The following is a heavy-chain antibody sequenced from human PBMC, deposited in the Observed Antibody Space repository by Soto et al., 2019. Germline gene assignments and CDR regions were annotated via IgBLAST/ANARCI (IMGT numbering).Heavy chain of an antibody. Sequence: SENLSLTCAVSGGSISSGGYSWSWIRQPPGKGLEWIGYIYHSGSTYYNPSLKSRVTISVDRSKNQFSLKLSSVTAADTAVYYCAIDQGSGYVLIFDYWCQGTLVTVSS. J-gene: IGHJ4*02. D-gene: IGHD5-12*01. CDR3: AIDQGSGYVLIFDY. CDR1: GGSISSGGYS. V-gene: IGHV4-30-2*01. CDR2: IYHSGST.